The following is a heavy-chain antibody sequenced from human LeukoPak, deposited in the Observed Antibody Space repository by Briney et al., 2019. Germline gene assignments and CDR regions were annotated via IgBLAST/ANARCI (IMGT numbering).Heavy chain of an antibody. CDR1: GFTFTNYA. CDR3: AKDCNGGNCYIDY. D-gene: IGHD2-15*01. J-gene: IGHJ4*02. CDR2: MSGRGVST. Sequence: GGSLRLSCAASGFTFTNYAMSWVRQAPGKGLEWVTGMSGRGVSTYYADSVKGRFTISSDNSKNTLYLQMNSLRAEDTAIYYCAKDCNGGNCYIDYWGQGTLVTVAS. V-gene: IGHV3-23*01.